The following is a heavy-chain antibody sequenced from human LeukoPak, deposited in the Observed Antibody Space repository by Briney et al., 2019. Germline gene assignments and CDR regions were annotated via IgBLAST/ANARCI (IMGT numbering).Heavy chain of an antibody. Sequence: GGSLRLSCAASGFTFSDYYMNWIRQAPGKGLEWVSYISSSGSTIFYADSVKGRFTISRDNAMNSLYLQMNSLRAEDTAVYYCARDRPSYSSSWYRGAFDIWGQGTMVTVSS. CDR3: ARDRPSYSSSWYRGAFDI. J-gene: IGHJ3*02. V-gene: IGHV3-11*01. CDR1: GFTFSDYY. CDR2: ISSSGSTI. D-gene: IGHD6-13*01.